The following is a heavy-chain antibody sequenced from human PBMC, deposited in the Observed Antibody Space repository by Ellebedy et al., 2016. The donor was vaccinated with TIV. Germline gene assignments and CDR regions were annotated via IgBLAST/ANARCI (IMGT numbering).Heavy chain of an antibody. CDR2: ISYDGSNK. D-gene: IGHD6-13*01. CDR1: GFTFSSYT. CDR3: ARDGPTSIAAADYYYGMDV. J-gene: IGHJ6*02. Sequence: PGGSLRLSCAASGFTFSSYTMNWVRQAPGKGLEWVAIISYDGSNKYNAGSVKGRFTISRDNSKNTLYLQMNSLRGEDTAVYYCARDGPTSIAAADYYYGMDVWGQGTTVTVSS. V-gene: IGHV3-30-3*01.